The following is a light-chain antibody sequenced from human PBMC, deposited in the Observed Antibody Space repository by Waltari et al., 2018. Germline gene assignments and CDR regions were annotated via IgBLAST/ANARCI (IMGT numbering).Light chain of an antibody. Sequence: TCRSSQSISSYLNWYQQKPGKAPKLLIYAASSLQSGVPSRFSGSGSGTDFTLTISSLQPEDFATYYCQQSYSTPFTFGPGTKVDIK. V-gene: IGKV1-39*01. CDR1: QSISSY. J-gene: IGKJ3*01. CDR3: QQSYSTPFT. CDR2: AAS.